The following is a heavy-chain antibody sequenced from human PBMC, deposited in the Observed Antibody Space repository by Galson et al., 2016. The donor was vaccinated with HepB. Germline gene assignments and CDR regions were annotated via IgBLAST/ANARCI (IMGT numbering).Heavy chain of an antibody. CDR1: GSTFSLYS. CDR3: ARGRGKLDF. D-gene: IGHD3-16*01. Sequence: LRLSCAASGSTFSLYSMTWVRQTPGKGLEWISYVSSSGITMYYADSVKGRFTISRDNAKNSLYLQMSSLRDEDTAIYYCARGRGKLDFWGQGILATVSS. J-gene: IGHJ4*02. CDR2: VSSSGITM. V-gene: IGHV3-48*02.